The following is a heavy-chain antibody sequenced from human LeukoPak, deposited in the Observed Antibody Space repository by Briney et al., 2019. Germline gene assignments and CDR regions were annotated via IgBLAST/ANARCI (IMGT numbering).Heavy chain of an antibody. J-gene: IGHJ4*02. CDR1: GGSISSGGYS. CDR2: IYHSGST. Sequence: SETLSLTCAVSGGSISSGGYSWSWIRQPPGKGLEWIGYIYHSGSTYYNPSLKSRVTISVDRSKNQFSLKLGSVTAADTAVYYCARGKRYYYGSGSFDYWGQGTLVTVSS. V-gene: IGHV4-30-2*01. D-gene: IGHD3-10*01. CDR3: ARGKRYYYGSGSFDY.